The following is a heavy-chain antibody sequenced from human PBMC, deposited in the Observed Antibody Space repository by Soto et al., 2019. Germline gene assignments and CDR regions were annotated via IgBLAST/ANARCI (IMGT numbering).Heavy chain of an antibody. Sequence: ASVKVSCKASGYTFTTYGISWVRQAPGQGLEWMGWISPYNGTTKYAEKLQGEMTMTTDTATSTAYMDLRSLRSDDTAVYYCARDGERDTGLNFYYYLHGMDAWGQGTRVTVS. CDR3: ARDGERDTGLNFYYYLHGMDA. V-gene: IGHV1-18*04. CDR1: GYTFTTYG. J-gene: IGHJ6*02. D-gene: IGHD1-1*01. CDR2: ISPYNGTT.